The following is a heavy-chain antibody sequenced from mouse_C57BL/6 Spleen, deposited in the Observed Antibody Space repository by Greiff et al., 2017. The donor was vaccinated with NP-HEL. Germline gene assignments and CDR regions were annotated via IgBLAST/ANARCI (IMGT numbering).Heavy chain of an antibody. CDR3: ARDRGTEDYFDY. D-gene: IGHD3-1*01. V-gene: IGHV5-4*01. CDR1: GFTFSSYA. Sequence: EVKLVESGGGLVKPGGSLKLSCAASGFTFSSYAMSWVRQTPEKRLEWVATISDGGSYTYYPDNVKGRFTISRDNAKNNLYLQMSHLKSEDTAMYYCARDRGTEDYFDYWGQGTTLTVSS. CDR2: ISDGGSYT. J-gene: IGHJ2*01.